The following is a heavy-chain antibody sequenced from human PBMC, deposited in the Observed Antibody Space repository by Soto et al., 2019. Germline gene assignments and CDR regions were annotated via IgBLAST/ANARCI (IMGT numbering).Heavy chain of an antibody. D-gene: IGHD1-26*01. Sequence: GGSLRLSCAASGFTFSSYAMSWVRQAPGKGLEWVSAISGSGGSTYYADSVKGRFTISRDNSKNTLYLQMNSLRAEDTAVYYCAKDQIIVGAKGGHYYYGMDVWGQGTTVTVSS. CDR3: AKDQIIVGAKGGHYYYGMDV. CDR1: GFTFSSYA. V-gene: IGHV3-23*01. J-gene: IGHJ6*02. CDR2: ISGSGGST.